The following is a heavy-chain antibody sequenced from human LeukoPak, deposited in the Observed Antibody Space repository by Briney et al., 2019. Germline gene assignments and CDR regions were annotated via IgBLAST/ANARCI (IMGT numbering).Heavy chain of an antibody. V-gene: IGHV1-46*01. CDR2: INPSGGGA. CDR1: AHTPTSYH. Sequence: SGKPSSQPSAHTPTSYHIHWVRHPPRQGLEWMGIINPSGGGARYAQRSQGRVTMTRDTSTSKFYMGLSSLRSEDRVVDFCARQTVNRFDPWGEGTLVTVSS. CDR3: ARQTVNRFDP. J-gene: IGHJ5*02.